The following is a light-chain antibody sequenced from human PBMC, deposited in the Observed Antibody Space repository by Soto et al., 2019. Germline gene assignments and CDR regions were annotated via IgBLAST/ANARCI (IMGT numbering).Light chain of an antibody. V-gene: IGLV1-40*01. Sequence: QPVLTQPPSVSGAPGQRVTISCTGSNSNIGAGSDVHWYQQLPGTAPKLLMCDNNNRPSGVPDRFSGSKSGTSASLAITGLQAEDEADYYCQSYDGRLSGYVFGTGTKLTVL. J-gene: IGLJ1*01. CDR2: DNN. CDR3: QSYDGRLSGYV. CDR1: NSNIGAGSD.